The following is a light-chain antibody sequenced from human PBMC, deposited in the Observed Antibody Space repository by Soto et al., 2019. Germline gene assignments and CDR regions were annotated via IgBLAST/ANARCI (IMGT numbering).Light chain of an antibody. CDR2: GNS. V-gene: IGLV1-40*01. J-gene: IGLJ2*01. Sequence: VLTQPPSVSGAPGQRVTISCTGSSSNIGAGYDVHWYQQLPGTAPKLLIYGNSNRPSGVPDRFSGSKSGTSASLAITGLQAEYEADYYCQSYDSSLSGVVFGGGTKLTVL. CDR1: SSNIGAGYD. CDR3: QSYDSSLSGVV.